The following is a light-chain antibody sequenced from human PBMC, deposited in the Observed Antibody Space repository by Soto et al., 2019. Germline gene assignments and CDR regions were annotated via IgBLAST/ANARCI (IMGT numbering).Light chain of an antibody. CDR2: GAS. J-gene: IGKJ5*01. CDR1: QSVSSN. V-gene: IGKV3-15*01. CDR3: QQYNNWLLIT. Sequence: EIVMTQSPATLSVSPGERATLSCRASQSVSSNLAWYQQKPGQAPRLLIYGASTRATGIPARFXGSGSGTXXXXXXXXLXSEDFAVYYCQQYNNWLLITFGQGTRLEIK.